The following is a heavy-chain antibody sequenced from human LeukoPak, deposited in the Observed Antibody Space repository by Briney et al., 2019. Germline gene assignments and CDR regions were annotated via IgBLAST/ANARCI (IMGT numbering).Heavy chain of an antibody. V-gene: IGHV3-7*01. CDR3: ARFTITMTVVVPNFEY. Sequence: PGGSQRLSCAASGFTFSNYWMSWVRQAPGKGLEWVANIKQDGSEKYYVDSVKGRFTISRDNAKNSLYLQMNSLRAEDTAVYYCARFTITMTVVVPNFEYWGQGTLVTVSS. CDR2: IKQDGSEK. J-gene: IGHJ4*02. CDR1: GFTFSNYW. D-gene: IGHD3-22*01.